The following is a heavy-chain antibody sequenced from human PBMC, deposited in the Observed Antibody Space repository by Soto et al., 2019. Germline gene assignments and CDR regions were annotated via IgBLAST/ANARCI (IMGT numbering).Heavy chain of an antibody. CDR1: GYTFTGYY. V-gene: IGHV1-2*04. J-gene: IGHJ6*03. CDR3: ARGDRVGYCTSISCSHYYYYMYV. Sequence: ASVKVSCKASGYTFTGYYIHWVRQAPGQGLEWLGWINPNSGGTNYAPRFQGWVTMTEDTSITTAYMELSRLRFDDTAVYYCARGDRVGYCTSISCSHYYYYMYVCGKGTTVTVSS. D-gene: IGHD2-2*01. CDR2: INPNSGGT.